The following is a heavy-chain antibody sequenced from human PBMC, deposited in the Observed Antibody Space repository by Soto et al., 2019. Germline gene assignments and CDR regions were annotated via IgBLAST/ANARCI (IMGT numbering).Heavy chain of an antibody. V-gene: IGHV3-7*01. Sequence: EVQLVESGGGLVQPGGSLRLSCAASGFTFSSYWMSWVRQAPGKGLEWVANIKQDGSEKYNVDSVKGRFTISRDNAKNSLYLQMNSLRAEDTAVYYCARAYCGGDCYSGYYGMDVWGQGTTVTVSS. CDR3: ARAYCGGDCYSGYYGMDV. J-gene: IGHJ6*02. D-gene: IGHD2-21*02. CDR1: GFTFSSYW. CDR2: IKQDGSEK.